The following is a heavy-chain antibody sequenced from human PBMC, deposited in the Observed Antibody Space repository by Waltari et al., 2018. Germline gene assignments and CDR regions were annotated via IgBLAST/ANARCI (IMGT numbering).Heavy chain of an antibody. V-gene: IGHV4-34*01. CDR3: ARGEQSQSMGT. CDR2: INHSGST. J-gene: IGHJ4*02. Sequence: QVQLQQWGAGLLKPSETLSLTCAVYGGSFSGYYWSWIRQPPGKGLEWIGEINHSGSTNYNPSLKSRVTISVDTSKNQFSLQLNSVTPEDTAVYYCARGEQSQSMGTWGQGTLVTVSS. D-gene: IGHD7-27*01. CDR1: GGSFSGYY.